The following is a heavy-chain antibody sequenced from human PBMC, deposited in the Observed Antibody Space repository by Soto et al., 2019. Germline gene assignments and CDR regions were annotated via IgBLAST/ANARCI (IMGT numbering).Heavy chain of an antibody. CDR2: ISSSGFTI. Sequence: QGQLVESGGDLVRPGGSLRLCCATSGFTFGDRYMSWIRQAPGKGLEWVSYISSSGFTIYYADSVKGRFTISRDNANDSLYLQMISLRAEDTAVYYCARNTKSAAGADYYGLDVWGHGTTVIVSS. D-gene: IGHD6-13*01. CDR1: GFTFGDRY. J-gene: IGHJ6*02. CDR3: ARNTKSAAGADYYGLDV. V-gene: IGHV3-11*01.